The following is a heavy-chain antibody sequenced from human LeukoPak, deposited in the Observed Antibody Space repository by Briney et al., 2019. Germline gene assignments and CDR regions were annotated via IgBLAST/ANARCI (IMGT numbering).Heavy chain of an antibody. J-gene: IGHJ4*02. CDR3: ARHPRDYYDSSGSLAIDY. Sequence: SETLSLTCAVYGGSFSGYYWSWIRQPPGKGLEWIGEINHSGSTNYNPSLKSRVTISVDTSKNQFSLKLSSVTAADTAAYYCARHPRDYYDSSGSLAIDYWGQGTLVTVSS. V-gene: IGHV4-34*01. D-gene: IGHD3-22*01. CDR2: INHSGST. CDR1: GGSFSGYY.